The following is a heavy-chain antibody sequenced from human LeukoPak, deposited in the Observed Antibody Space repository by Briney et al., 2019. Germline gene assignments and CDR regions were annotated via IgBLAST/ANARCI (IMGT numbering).Heavy chain of an antibody. CDR1: GGSFSGYY. Sequence: KTSETLSLTCAVYGGSFSGYYWSWIRQPPGKGLEWIGEINHSGSTNYNPSLKSRVTISVDTSKNQFSLKLSSVTAADTAVYYCARDLGLITMVRGFDYWGQGTLVTVSS. V-gene: IGHV4-34*01. CDR2: INHSGST. D-gene: IGHD3-10*01. J-gene: IGHJ4*02. CDR3: ARDLGLITMVRGFDY.